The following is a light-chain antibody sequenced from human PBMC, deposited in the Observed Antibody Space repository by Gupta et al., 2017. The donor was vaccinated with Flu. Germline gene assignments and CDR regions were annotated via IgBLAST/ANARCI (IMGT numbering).Light chain of an antibody. CDR2: DVT. CDR3: SSYTSTSTFYV. CDR1: SSDVGRSDS. Sequence: SSDVGRSDSVSWYQQHPDKAPKLIIFDVTNRPSEVSSRFAGSKSGNTASLTISGLQAEDETDYYCSSYTSTSTFYVFGTGTRVSV. J-gene: IGLJ1*01. V-gene: IGLV2-14*03.